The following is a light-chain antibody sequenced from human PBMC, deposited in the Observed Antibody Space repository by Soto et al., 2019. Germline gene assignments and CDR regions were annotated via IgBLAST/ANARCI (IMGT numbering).Light chain of an antibody. Sequence: SVLTQPPSVSGAPGQRVTISCTGSSSNIGASYAVHWYQQLPGTAPKLLIYGNSNRPTGDTDRFSGSKSGTSASLAITGLQAEDEADYYCQSYDSSLSGAVFGGGTKLTVL. CDR2: GNS. V-gene: IGLV1-40*01. J-gene: IGLJ3*02. CDR3: QSYDSSLSGAV. CDR1: SSNIGASYA.